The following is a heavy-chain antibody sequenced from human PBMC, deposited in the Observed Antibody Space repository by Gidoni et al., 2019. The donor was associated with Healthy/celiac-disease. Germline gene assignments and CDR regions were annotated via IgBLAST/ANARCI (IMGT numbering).Heavy chain of an antibody. D-gene: IGHD6-19*01. Sequence: EVQLVESGGGLIKPGGSLRLSCAASGFTFSSYSMNWFRQAPGKGREWVANSSSRISYINYADAVKGRFTISRDNAKNSLYLQMNSLRAEDTAVYYCARDKGGSGWYGLGAVDIWGQGTMVTVSS. V-gene: IGHV3-21*05. CDR1: GFTFSSYS. CDR2: SSSRISYI. J-gene: IGHJ3*02. CDR3: ARDKGGSGWYGLGAVDI.